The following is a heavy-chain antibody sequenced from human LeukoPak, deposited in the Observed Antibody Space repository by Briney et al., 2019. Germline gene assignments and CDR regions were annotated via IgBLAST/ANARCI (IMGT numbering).Heavy chain of an antibody. V-gene: IGHV1-69*13. J-gene: IGHJ4*02. Sequence: PVKVSCKASGGTFSSYAISWVRQAPGQGLEWMGGIIPIFGTANYAQKFQGRVTITADESTSTAYMELSSLRSEDTAVYYCARGPFWSGHFDYWGQGTLVTVSS. D-gene: IGHD3-3*01. CDR2: IIPIFGTA. CDR1: GGTFSSYA. CDR3: ARGPFWSGHFDY.